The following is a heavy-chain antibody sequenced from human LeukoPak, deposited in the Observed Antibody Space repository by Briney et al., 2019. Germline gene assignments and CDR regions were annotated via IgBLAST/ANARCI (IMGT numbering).Heavy chain of an antibody. J-gene: IGHJ4*02. V-gene: IGHV1-46*01. D-gene: IGHD3-22*01. CDR2: INPSGGST. CDR1: GYTFTSYG. Sequence: ASVKVSCKASGYTFTSYGISWVRQAPGQGLEWMGIINPSGGSTSYAQKFQGRVTMTRDTSTSTVYMELSSLRSEDTAVYYCARDYYYDSSGYYIYFDYWGQGTLVTVSS. CDR3: ARDYYYDSSGYYIYFDY.